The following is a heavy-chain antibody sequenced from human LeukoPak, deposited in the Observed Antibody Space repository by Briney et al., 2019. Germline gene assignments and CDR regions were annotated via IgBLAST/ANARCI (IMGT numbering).Heavy chain of an antibody. V-gene: IGHV3-48*01. CDR2: ISSFSGTI. CDR1: GFTFSTYS. CDR3: ARDQEGSSSY. D-gene: IGHD6-13*01. Sequence: GGSLRLSCAASGFTFSTYSTNWVRQAPGKGLEWISYISSFSGTIDYGDSVKGRFTISRDTAKNSLYLQMNSLRAEDSGVYYCARDQEGSSSYWGQGTLVTVSS. J-gene: IGHJ4*02.